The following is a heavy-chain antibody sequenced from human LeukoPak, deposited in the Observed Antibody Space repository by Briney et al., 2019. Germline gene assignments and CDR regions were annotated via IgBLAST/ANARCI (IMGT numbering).Heavy chain of an antibody. V-gene: IGHV3-11*01. CDR1: GFTFSDYY. CDR2: ISSSGSTI. J-gene: IGHJ4*02. D-gene: IGHD3-22*01. Sequence: GGSPRLSCAASGFTFSDYYMSWIRQAPGKGVEWVSYISSSGSTIYYADSVKGRFTISRDNAKNSLYLQMNSLRAEDTAVYYCARDQFDYYDSSGVYYFDYWGQGTLVTVSS. CDR3: ARDQFDYYDSSGVYYFDY.